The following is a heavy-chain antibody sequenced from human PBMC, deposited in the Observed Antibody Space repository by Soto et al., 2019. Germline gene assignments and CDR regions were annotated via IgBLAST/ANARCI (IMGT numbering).Heavy chain of an antibody. D-gene: IGHD2-2*03. CDR3: AMDPPPPGE. J-gene: IGHJ4*02. Sequence: QVQLVQSGAEVKKPGASVKVSCKASGYTFTSYGISWVRQAPGQGLEWMGWISAYNGNTNYAQKLQGRVTMTTDTSSTTSTMRLRTLRPDDTALYSGAMDPPPPGEWGRGTLFPVSS. V-gene: IGHV1-18*01. CDR2: ISAYNGNT. CDR1: GYTFTSYG.